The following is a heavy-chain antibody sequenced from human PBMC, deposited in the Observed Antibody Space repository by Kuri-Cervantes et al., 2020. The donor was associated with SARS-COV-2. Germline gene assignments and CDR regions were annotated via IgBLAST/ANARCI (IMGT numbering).Heavy chain of an antibody. CDR1: GFTFSDAW. V-gene: IGHV3-15*01. CDR3: TTDLKPWRADY. CDR2: FKSKTAGGTT. D-gene: IGHD3-3*01. Sequence: GGSLRLSCTASGFTFSDAWMSWVRQAPGKGLEWVGRFKSKTAGGTTVYAAPVKGRFTISRDDSKNTLYLQMNSLKTEDTAVYYCTTDLKPWRADYWGQGTLVTDSS. J-gene: IGHJ4*02.